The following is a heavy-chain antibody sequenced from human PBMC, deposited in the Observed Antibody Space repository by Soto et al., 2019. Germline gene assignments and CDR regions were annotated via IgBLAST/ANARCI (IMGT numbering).Heavy chain of an antibody. V-gene: IGHV3-23*01. J-gene: IGHJ4*02. Sequence: EEQLLESGGGLLQPGGSLRLSCAASGLTFSRYAMSWVRQAPGKGLEWVSIINPSGDITYYGDSVKGRFTISRDNSKNTLSLQMNSLRAEDTAVYYCAKRLSSSALTTYYCDCRSQGTLVSVAS. CDR1: GLTFSRYA. CDR2: INPSGDIT. D-gene: IGHD4-17*01. CDR3: AKRLSSSALTTYYCDC.